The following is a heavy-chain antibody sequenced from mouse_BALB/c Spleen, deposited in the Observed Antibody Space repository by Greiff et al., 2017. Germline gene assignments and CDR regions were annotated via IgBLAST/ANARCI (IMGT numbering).Heavy chain of an antibody. CDR1: GFSLTSYG. D-gene: IGHD2-1*01. V-gene: IGHV2-2*02. CDR3: ARKEKLYYGNYNYAMDY. Sequence: QVQLQQSGPGLVQPSQSLSITCTVSGFSLTSYGVHWVRQSPGKGLEWLGVIWSGGSTDYNAAFISRLSISKDNSKSQVFFKMNSLQANDTAIYYCARKEKLYYGNYNYAMDYWGQGTSVTVAS. J-gene: IGHJ4*01. CDR2: IWSGGST.